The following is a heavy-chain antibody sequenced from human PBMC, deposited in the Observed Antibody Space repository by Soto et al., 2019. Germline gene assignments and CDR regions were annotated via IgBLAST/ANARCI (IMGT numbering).Heavy chain of an antibody. CDR3: ARGGRIAVAGTGYYYGKDV. CDR2: INHSGST. Sequence: SETLSLTCAVYGGSFSGYYWSWIRQPPGKGLEWIGEINHSGSTNYNPSLKSRVTISVDTSKNQFSLKLSSVTAADTAVYYCARGGRIAVAGTGYYYGKDVWGQGTTVTVSS. CDR1: GGSFSGYY. D-gene: IGHD6-19*01. V-gene: IGHV4-34*01. J-gene: IGHJ6*02.